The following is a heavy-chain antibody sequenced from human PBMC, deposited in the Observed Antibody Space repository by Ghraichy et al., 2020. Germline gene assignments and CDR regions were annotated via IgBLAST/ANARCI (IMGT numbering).Heavy chain of an antibody. J-gene: IGHJ4*02. Sequence: SETLSLTCAVYGGSFSGYYWSWIRQPPGKGLEWIGEINHSGSTNYNPSLKSRVTISVDTSKNQFSLKLSSVTAADTAVYYCARGRNYYGSGSYYNRRSGVDYWGQGTLVTVSS. D-gene: IGHD3-10*01. V-gene: IGHV4-34*01. CDR3: ARGRNYYGSGSYYNRRSGVDY. CDR1: GGSFSGYY. CDR2: INHSGST.